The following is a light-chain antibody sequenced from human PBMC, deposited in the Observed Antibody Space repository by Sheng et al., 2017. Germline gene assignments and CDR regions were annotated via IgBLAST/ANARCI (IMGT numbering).Light chain of an antibody. J-gene: IGLJ1*01. V-gene: IGLV1-44*01. CDR1: HSNIGTNN. CDR3: AAWDDSLNDYV. Sequence: QSVVIQPPSASGTTGQRVTISCSGSHSNIGTNNVNWYHRIPGTAPKLLIYSNDQRPSGVPDRFSASKSGTSASLVVSGLQSEDEADYYCAAWDDSLNDYVFGAGTKVIV. CDR2: SND.